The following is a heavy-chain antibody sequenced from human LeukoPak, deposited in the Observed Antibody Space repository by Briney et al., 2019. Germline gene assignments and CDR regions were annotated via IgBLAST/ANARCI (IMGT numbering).Heavy chain of an antibody. CDR3: ARRFYDTSPRPFDV. CDR2: ISSSGSTI. J-gene: IGHJ3*01. D-gene: IGHD3-22*01. V-gene: IGHV3-48*03. CDR1: GFSFSSYG. Sequence: GGTPRLSCAASGFSFSSYGMNWVRQAPGKGLEWVSYISSSGSTIYYADSLKGRFTISRDNAKNSLYLQMNSLRAEDTAVYYCARRFYDTSPRPFDVWGQGTMVTVSS.